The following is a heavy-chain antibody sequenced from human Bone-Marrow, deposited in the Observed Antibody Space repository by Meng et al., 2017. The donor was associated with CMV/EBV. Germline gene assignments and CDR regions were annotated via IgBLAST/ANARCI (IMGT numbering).Heavy chain of an antibody. D-gene: IGHD2-2*01. CDR2: IYYSGST. V-gene: IGHV4-61*01. CDR3: ARDRLYCSSTSCPKINYYYGMDV. J-gene: IGHJ6*01. Sequence: GSLRLSCTVSGGSVSSGSYYWSWIRQPPGKGLEWIGYIYYSGSTNYNPSLKSRVTISVDTSKNQFSLKLSSVTAADTAVYYCARDRLYCSSTSCPKINYYYGMDVWGQGTTVTVYS. CDR1: GGSVSSGSYY.